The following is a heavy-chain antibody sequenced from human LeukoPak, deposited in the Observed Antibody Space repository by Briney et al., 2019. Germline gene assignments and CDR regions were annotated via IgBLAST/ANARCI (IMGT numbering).Heavy chain of an antibody. Sequence: ASVKVSCKVSGYTLTELSMHWVRQAPGKGLEWVGGFGPEDGETIYAQKFQGRVTMTEDTSTDTAYMELSSLRSEDTAVYYCATDLGVLRYFDSPPVFDSWGQGTLVTVSS. J-gene: IGHJ5*01. CDR3: ATDLGVLRYFDSPPVFDS. V-gene: IGHV1-24*01. CDR1: GYTLTELS. D-gene: IGHD3-9*01. CDR2: FGPEDGET.